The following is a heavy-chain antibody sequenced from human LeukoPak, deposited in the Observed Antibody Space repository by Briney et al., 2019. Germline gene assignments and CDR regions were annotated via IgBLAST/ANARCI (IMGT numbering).Heavy chain of an antibody. CDR2: IHSGGST. V-gene: IGHV3-53*04. J-gene: IGHJ4*02. CDR1: GFTVSSNY. D-gene: IGHD6-13*01. Sequence: GESLKISCAASGFTVSSNYMSWVRQAPGKGLEWVSVIHSGGSTYYADSVKGRFTISRHNSKNTLYLQMNSLRAEDTAVYYCASIAAADYWGQGTLVTVSS. CDR3: ASIAAADY.